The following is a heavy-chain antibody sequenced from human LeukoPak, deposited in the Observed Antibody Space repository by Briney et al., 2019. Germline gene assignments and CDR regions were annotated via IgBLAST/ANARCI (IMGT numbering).Heavy chain of an antibody. J-gene: IGHJ2*01. CDR3: ARRNWAYWYFDL. D-gene: IGHD1-1*01. V-gene: IGHV1-8*01. CDR1: GYTFTSFD. CDR2: MNPHSGKT. Sequence: ASVKVSCTASGYTFTSFDINWVRQASGQGLEWMGWMNPHSGKTGFAQKFQSRVTLTRNTSISTAYMELSSLRSEDSAIYYCARRNWAYWYFDLWGRGAPVTVSS.